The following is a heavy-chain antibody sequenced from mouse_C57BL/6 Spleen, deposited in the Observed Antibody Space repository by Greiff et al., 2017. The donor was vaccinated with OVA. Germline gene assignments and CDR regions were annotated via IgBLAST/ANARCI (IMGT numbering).Heavy chain of an antibody. CDR1: GYTFTSYW. J-gene: IGHJ3*01. CDR3: ASGQLGRFAY. D-gene: IGHD4-1*02. CDR2: IHPNSGST. Sequence: QVQLQQPGAELVKPGASVKLSCKASGYTFTSYWMHWVKQRPGQGLEWIGMIHPNSGSTNYNEKFKSKATLTVDKSSSTAYMQLSSLTSEDSAVYYCASGQLGRFAYWGQGTLVTVSA. V-gene: IGHV1-64*01.